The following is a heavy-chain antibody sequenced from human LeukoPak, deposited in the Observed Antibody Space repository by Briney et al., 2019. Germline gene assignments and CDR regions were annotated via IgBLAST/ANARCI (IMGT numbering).Heavy chain of an antibody. Sequence: GGSLRLSCAASGSTVSSNYMSWVRQAPGKGLEWVSVIYSGGSTYYADSVKGRFTISRDNSKNTLYLQMNSLRAEDTAVYYCARGQVVPAYYYYYGMDVWGQWTTVTVSS. CDR3: ARGQVVPAYYYYYGMDV. V-gene: IGHV3-66*01. D-gene: IGHD2-2*01. CDR1: GSTVSSNY. CDR2: IYSGGST. J-gene: IGHJ6*02.